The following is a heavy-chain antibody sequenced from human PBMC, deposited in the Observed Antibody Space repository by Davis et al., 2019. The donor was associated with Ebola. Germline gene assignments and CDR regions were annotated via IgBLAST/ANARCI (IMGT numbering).Heavy chain of an antibody. D-gene: IGHD6-6*01. CDR3: ARGPVRPHAFDI. J-gene: IGHJ3*02. CDR1: GFTFRDYY. CDR2: ISSSGSTI. V-gene: IGHV3-11*01. Sequence: PGGSLRLSCPASGFTFRDYYMSWIRQAPGKGLEWVSYISSSGSTIYYADSVKGRFTISRDNAKNSLYLQMNSLRAEDTAVYYCARGPVRPHAFDIWGQGTMVTVSS.